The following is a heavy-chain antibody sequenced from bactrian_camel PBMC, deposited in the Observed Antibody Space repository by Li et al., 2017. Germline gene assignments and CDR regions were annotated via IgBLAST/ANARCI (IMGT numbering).Heavy chain of an antibody. D-gene: IGHD2*01. J-gene: IGHJ4*01. CDR1: GFTFDTVA. Sequence: VQLVESGGALVQPGGSLRLSCAASGFTFDTVAMSWVRQAPGKAREWVSAITAVGKTYYADAVKGRFTVSRDSAGNTQYLQMNSLEPEDTAIYYCAARSSGHYSSCRPHEYNYWGQGTQVTVS. CDR2: ITAVGKT. V-gene: IGHV3S31*01. CDR3: AARSSGHYSSCRPHEYNY.